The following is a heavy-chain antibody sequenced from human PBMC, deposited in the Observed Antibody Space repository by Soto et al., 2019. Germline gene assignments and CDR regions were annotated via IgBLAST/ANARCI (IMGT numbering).Heavy chain of an antibody. CDR1: GFSISTYW. J-gene: IGHJ6*02. V-gene: IGHV3-7*01. CDR3: TRGRGMDV. Sequence: EVQLVEPGGGLVQPGGSLRLSCAASGFSISTYWMSWVRQAPGKGLEWVANIKQDGSEKYYVDSVKGRFTISRDNAKKSLYLQMNSLRAEDTADYYCTRGRGMDVWGQGTTVTVSS. CDR2: IKQDGSEK.